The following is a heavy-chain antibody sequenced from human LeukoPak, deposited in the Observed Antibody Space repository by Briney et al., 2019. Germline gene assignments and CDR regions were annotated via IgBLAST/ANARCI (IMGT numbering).Heavy chain of an antibody. Sequence: SVKVSCKASGGTFSSYAISWVRQAPGQGLEWMGGIIPIFGTANYAQKFQGRVTITADESTSTAYMELSSLRSEDTAVYYCAREREYYYDGSGYYSYFDYWGQGTLVTVSS. V-gene: IGHV1-69*13. CDR2: IIPIFGTA. D-gene: IGHD3-22*01. J-gene: IGHJ4*02. CDR3: AREREYYYDGSGYYSYFDY. CDR1: GGTFSSYA.